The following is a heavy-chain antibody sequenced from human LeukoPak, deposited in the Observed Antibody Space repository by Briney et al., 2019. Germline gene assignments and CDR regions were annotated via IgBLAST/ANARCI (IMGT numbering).Heavy chain of an antibody. J-gene: IGHJ4*02. CDR3: AKTPLYCSGGSCYSTFDY. V-gene: IGHV3-23*01. CDR1: GFTFSSYA. Sequence: PGGSLRLSCAASGFTFSSYAMSWVRRAPGKGLEWVSAISGSGGSTYYADSVKGRFTISRDNSKNTLYLQMNSLRAEDTAVYYCAKTPLYCSGGSCYSTFDYWGQGTLVTVSS. CDR2: ISGSGGST. D-gene: IGHD2-15*01.